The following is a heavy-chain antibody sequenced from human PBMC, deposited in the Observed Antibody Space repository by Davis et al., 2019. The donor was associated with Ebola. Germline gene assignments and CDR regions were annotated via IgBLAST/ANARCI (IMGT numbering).Heavy chain of an antibody. CDR3: ARLGYCSGGSCHTFDY. CDR1: GGSFSGYY. CDR2: INHSGST. V-gene: IGHV4-34*01. Sequence: PSETLSLTCAVHGGSFSGYYWSWIRQPPGKGLEWIGEINHSGSTNYNPSLKSRVTISVDTSKNQFSLKLSSVTAADTAVYYRARLGYCSGGSCHTFDYWGQGTLVTVSS. J-gene: IGHJ4*02. D-gene: IGHD2-15*01.